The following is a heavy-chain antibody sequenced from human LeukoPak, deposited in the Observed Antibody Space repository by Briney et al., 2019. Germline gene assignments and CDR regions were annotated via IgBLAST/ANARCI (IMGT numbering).Heavy chain of an antibody. CDR2: MNPKSGNT. V-gene: IGHV1-8*02. CDR1: GGTFSSYA. Sequence: ASVKVSCKASGGTFSSYAINWVRQATGQGLEWMGWMNPKSGNTGYAQKFQGRVTMTRNTSISTACMELSSLRSEDSAVYYCTTLDYYVWGQGTTVTVSS. CDR3: TTLDYYV. D-gene: IGHD3-16*01. J-gene: IGHJ6*02.